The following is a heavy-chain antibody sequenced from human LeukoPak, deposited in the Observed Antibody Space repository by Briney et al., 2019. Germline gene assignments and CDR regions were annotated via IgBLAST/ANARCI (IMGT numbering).Heavy chain of an antibody. J-gene: IGHJ3*02. CDR2: IYYSGST. CDR3: ARDRSHDAFDI. CDR1: GGSISSGGYY. V-gene: IGHV4-31*03. Sequence: TLSLTCTVSGGSISSGGYYWSWIRQHPGKGLEWIGYIYYSGSTYYNPSLKSRVTISVDTSKNQFSLKLSPVTAADTAVYYCARDRSHDAFDIWGQGTMVTVSS.